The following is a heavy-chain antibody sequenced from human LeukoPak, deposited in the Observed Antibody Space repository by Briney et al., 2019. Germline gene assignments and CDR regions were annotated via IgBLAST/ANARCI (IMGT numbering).Heavy chain of an antibody. V-gene: IGHV3-23*01. J-gene: IGHJ6*02. CDR3: ARPMVRGVIRYYYYGMDV. CDR2: ISGSGGST. Sequence: PGGSLRLSCAASGFTFSSYAMSWVRQAPGKGLEWVSAISGSGGSTYYADSVKGRFTISRDNAKNSLYLQMNSLRAEDTAVYYCARPMVRGVIRYYYYGMDVWGQGTTVTVSS. CDR1: GFTFSSYA. D-gene: IGHD3-10*01.